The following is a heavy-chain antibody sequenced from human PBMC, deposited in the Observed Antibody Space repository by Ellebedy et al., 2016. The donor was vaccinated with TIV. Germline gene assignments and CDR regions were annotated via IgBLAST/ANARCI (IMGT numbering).Heavy chain of an antibody. CDR1: GGSISSSSYY. CDR3: TRVNTYYHDSSGNSDGFDI. CDR2: VYYSVRT. D-gene: IGHD3-22*01. V-gene: IGHV4-39*07. Sequence: MPSETLSPTCTLPGGSISSSSYYRGWIRQPPGKGLEWIGSVYYSVRTYDNPSLKSRVTISVDTSKNQFSLKLSSVTAADTAVYYCTRVNTYYHDSSGNSDGFDIWGQGTMVTVSS. J-gene: IGHJ3*02.